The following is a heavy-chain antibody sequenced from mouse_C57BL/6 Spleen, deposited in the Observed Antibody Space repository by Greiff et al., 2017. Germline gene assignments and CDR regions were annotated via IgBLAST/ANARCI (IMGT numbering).Heavy chain of an antibody. V-gene: IGHV14-3*01. CDR3: ARRGATDWYFDV. CDR2: IDPANGNT. Sequence: VQLQQSVAELVRPGASVKLSCTASGFNIKNTYMHRVKQRPEQGLEWIGRIDPANGNTKYAPKFQGKATITADTSSNTAYLQLSSLTSEDTAIYYCARRGATDWYFDVWGTGTTVTVSS. J-gene: IGHJ1*03. CDR1: GFNIKNTY. D-gene: IGHD1-1*01.